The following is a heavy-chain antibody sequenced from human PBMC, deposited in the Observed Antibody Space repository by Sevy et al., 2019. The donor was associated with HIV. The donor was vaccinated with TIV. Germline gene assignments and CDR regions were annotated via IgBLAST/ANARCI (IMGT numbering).Heavy chain of an antibody. CDR1: GYTFTSYG. Sequence: ASVKVSCKASGYTFTSYGISWVRQAPGQGLEWMGWISAYNGNTNYAQKLQGRVTMTTDTSTRTAYMGLRSLRSDDTAVYYCARENYDFWSGYWEYYFDYWGQGTLVTVSS. J-gene: IGHJ4*02. D-gene: IGHD3-3*01. V-gene: IGHV1-18*04. CDR2: ISAYNGNT. CDR3: ARENYDFWSGYWEYYFDY.